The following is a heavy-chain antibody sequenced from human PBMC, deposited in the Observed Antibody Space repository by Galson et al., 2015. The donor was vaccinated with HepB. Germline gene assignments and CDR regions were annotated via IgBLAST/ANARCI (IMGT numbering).Heavy chain of an antibody. D-gene: IGHD3-3*01. CDR3: AREVRVEPYVVFLDS. Sequence: SLRLSCAASGFTFSYYWMTWVRQAPGKGLEWVANIKQDGSEKYYVDSVKSRFTISRVNPKNSLFLQMDSLRAEDTAVYYCAREVRVEPYVVFLDSWGQGTLVTVSS. CDR1: GFTFSYYW. J-gene: IGHJ4*02. V-gene: IGHV3-7*01. CDR2: IKQDGSEK.